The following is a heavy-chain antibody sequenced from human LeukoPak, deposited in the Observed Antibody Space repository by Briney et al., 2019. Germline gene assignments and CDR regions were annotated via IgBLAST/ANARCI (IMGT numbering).Heavy chain of an antibody. J-gene: IGHJ3*02. CDR3: TRGDNWRPRPNAFDI. Sequence: PGGSLRLSCAASGFTFSGSAMHWVRQASGKGLEWVGRIRSKANSYATAYAASVKGRFTISRDDSKNTAYLQMNSLKTEDTAVYYCTRGDNWRPRPNAFDIWGQGTMVTVSS. CDR1: GFTFSGSA. V-gene: IGHV3-73*01. CDR2: IRSKANSYAT. D-gene: IGHD1-20*01.